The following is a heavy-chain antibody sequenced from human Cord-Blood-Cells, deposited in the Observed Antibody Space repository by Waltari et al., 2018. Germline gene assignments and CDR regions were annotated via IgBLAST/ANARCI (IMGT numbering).Heavy chain of an antibody. V-gene: IGHV4-34*01. Sequence: QVQLQQWGAGLLKPSETLSHTCAVYGGSLSGSYWSWTRQPPGKGLEWIGEINHSGSTNYNPSLKSRVTISVDTSKNQFSLKLSSVTAADTAVYYCARRGYSYGYDAFDIWGQGTMVTVSS. J-gene: IGHJ3*02. CDR3: ARRGYSYGYDAFDI. D-gene: IGHD5-18*01. CDR1: GGSLSGSY. CDR2: INHSGST.